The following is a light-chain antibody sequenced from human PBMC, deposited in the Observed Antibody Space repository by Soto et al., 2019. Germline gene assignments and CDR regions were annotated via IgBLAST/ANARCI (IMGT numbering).Light chain of an antibody. J-gene: IGLJ2*01. CDR1: RSNLGANYA. Sequence: QSVLTQPPSVSGAAGQRVTISCTGSRSNLGANYAVHWYQQLPGTAPKLLIYDNTNRPSGVPDRFSGSKSGTSASLANTGLQAEDEAYYFCQSYDTSTVFGGGTKLTVL. CDR3: QSYDTSTV. CDR2: DNT. V-gene: IGLV1-40*01.